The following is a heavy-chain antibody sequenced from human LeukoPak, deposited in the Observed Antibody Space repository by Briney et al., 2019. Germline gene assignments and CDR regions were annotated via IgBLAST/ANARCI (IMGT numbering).Heavy chain of an antibody. V-gene: IGHV3-23*01. D-gene: IGHD6-19*01. CDR1: GFTFSSYA. Sequence: GGSLRLSCAASGFTFSSYAMNWVRQAPGKGLEWVSAISGSGGSTYYADSVKGRFTISRDNSKNTLYLQMNSLRAEDTAVYYCTKANIAVAGTLGYWGQGTLVTVSS. CDR2: ISGSGGST. J-gene: IGHJ4*02. CDR3: TKANIAVAGTLGY.